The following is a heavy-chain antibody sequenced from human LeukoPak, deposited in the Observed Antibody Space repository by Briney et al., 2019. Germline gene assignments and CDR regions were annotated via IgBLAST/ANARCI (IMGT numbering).Heavy chain of an antibody. CDR2: IYHSGST. D-gene: IGHD3-9*01. Sequence: SETLSLTCAVSGYSISSGYYWGWIRQPPGKGLEWIGSIYHSGSTYYNPSLKSRVTISVDTSKNQFSLKLSSVTAADTAVYYCARDERTYFDWQGGGLYNWFDPWGQGTLVTVSS. CDR3: ARDERTYFDWQGGGLYNWFDP. J-gene: IGHJ5*02. V-gene: IGHV4-38-2*02. CDR1: GYSISSGYY.